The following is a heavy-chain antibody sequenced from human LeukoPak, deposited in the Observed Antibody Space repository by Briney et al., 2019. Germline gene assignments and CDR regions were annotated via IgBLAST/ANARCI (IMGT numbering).Heavy chain of an antibody. J-gene: IGHJ4*02. CDR2: ISGNGGST. V-gene: IGHV3-23*01. CDR1: GFTFSSYG. Sequence: PGGSLRLSCAASGFTFSSYGMSWVRQAPGKGLEWVSAISGNGGSTYYADSVKGRFTISRDNSKNTLYLQMNSLRAADTAVDYCAKENDHDEYGELDYWGQGTLVTVSS. CDR3: AKENDHDEYGELDY. D-gene: IGHD3-10*01.